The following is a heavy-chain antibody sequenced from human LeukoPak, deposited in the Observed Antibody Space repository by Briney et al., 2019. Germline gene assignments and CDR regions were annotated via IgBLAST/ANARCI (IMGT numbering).Heavy chain of an antibody. CDR1: GFTFSSYG. J-gene: IGHJ4*02. CDR2: RWYDGSNK. V-gene: IGHV3-33*01. D-gene: IGHD3-22*01. Sequence: GGSLRLSCAASGFTFSSYGMHWVRQAPGKGLEWVAVRWYDGSNKYYADSVKGRFTISRDNSKNTLYLQMNSLRAEDTAVYYCARDRDYDSSGEGYFDYWGQGTLVTVSS. CDR3: ARDRDYDSSGEGYFDY.